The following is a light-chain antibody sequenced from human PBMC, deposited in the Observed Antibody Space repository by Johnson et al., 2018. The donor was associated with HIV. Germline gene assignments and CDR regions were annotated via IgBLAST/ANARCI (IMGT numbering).Light chain of an antibody. CDR3: GTWDGGLSIYV. V-gene: IGLV1-51*02. CDR2: ESN. CDR1: SSNIGKNS. Sequence: QSVLTQPPSVSAAPGQKVTIPCSGSSSNIGKNSVSWYQQLPGTAPKLLIYESNKRPSGIPDRFSGSKSGTSATLGITGLQTGDEADYYCGTWDGGLSIYVFG. J-gene: IGLJ1*01.